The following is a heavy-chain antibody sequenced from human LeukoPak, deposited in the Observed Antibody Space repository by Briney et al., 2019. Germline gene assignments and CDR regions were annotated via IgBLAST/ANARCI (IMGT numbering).Heavy chain of an antibody. D-gene: IGHD3-22*01. Sequence: GGSLRLSCAASGVTFSSDAMRWVRHAPGKGLEWGAVISYDGSNKYYADSVKGRFTISRDNSKNTLYLQMNSLRAEDTAVYYCARDQDYYDSSGYGPARWIGAFDIWGQGTMVTVSS. V-gene: IGHV3-30-3*01. J-gene: IGHJ3*02. CDR3: ARDQDYYDSSGYGPARWIGAFDI. CDR2: ISYDGSNK. CDR1: GVTFSSDA.